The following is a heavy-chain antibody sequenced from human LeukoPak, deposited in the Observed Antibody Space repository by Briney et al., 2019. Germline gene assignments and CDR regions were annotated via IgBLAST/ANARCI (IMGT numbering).Heavy chain of an antibody. CDR2: IKQDGSEK. Sequence: GGALRLSCAASRFTFSSYWMSWVRQAPGKGLEWVANIKQDGSEKYYVDFVKGRFTISRDNAKNSLYLQMNRLRAEDTAVYYCARDAPPYCSGGSCYSRYWGQGALVTVSS. V-gene: IGHV3-7*01. CDR3: ARDAPPYCSGGSCYSRY. D-gene: IGHD2-15*01. CDR1: RFTFSSYW. J-gene: IGHJ4*02.